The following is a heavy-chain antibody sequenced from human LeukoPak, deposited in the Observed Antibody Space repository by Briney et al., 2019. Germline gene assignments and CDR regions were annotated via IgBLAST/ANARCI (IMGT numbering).Heavy chain of an antibody. D-gene: IGHD4/OR15-4a*01. CDR3: ARRAGAYSHPYDY. J-gene: IGHJ4*02. CDR1: GFTVSSNS. CDR2: IYSDNT. Sequence: PGGSLRLSCTVSGFTVSSNSMSWVRQAPGKGLEWVSFIYSDNTHYSDSVKGRFTISIDNSKHTLYLQMNSLRAEDTAVYYCARRAGAYSHPYDYWGQGTLVTVSS. V-gene: IGHV3-53*01.